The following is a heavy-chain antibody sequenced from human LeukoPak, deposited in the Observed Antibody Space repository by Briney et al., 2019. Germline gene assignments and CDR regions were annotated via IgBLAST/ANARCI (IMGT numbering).Heavy chain of an antibody. D-gene: IGHD3-10*01. CDR1: GFTFSSYA. J-gene: IGHJ6*02. CDR2: ITGSGGST. CDR3: AASTMVRGVTHYYYYGMDV. V-gene: IGHV3-23*01. Sequence: GGSLRLSCAASGFTFSSYAMSWVRQAPGKGLEWVSAITGSGGSTYYADSVKGRFTISRDNSKNTLYLQLNSLRVEDTAVYYCAASTMVRGVTHYYYYGMDVWGQGTTVTVSS.